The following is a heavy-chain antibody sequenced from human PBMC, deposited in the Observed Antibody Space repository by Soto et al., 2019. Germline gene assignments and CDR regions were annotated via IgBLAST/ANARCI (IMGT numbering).Heavy chain of an antibody. CDR2: IYHSGST. V-gene: IGHV4-39*01. J-gene: IGHJ5*02. CDR3: AGRSSLASVQVYFGEISNYNWFDP. CDR1: NGSISSAIYY. D-gene: IGHD3-10*01. Sequence: QLQLQESGPGLVKPSETLSLTCTVSNGSISSAIYYWGWIRQPPGKGLEWIGSIYHSGSTYYNPSLQGLVTISVDTSKNQFSLKLSSVTAADTAVYFCAGRSSLASVQVYFGEISNYNWFDPGAREPWSPSPQ.